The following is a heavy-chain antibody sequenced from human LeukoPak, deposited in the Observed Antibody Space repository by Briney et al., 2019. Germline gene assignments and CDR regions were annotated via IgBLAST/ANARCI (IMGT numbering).Heavy chain of an antibody. J-gene: IGHJ5*02. Sequence: GGSLRLSCGASGFRFESHTMGWVRQAPGKGLEWVAVISYDGSNKYYADSVKGRFTISRDNSKNTLYLQMNSLRAEDTAVYYCAKDGSGWSSELHRWFDPWGQGTLVTVSS. D-gene: IGHD6-19*01. V-gene: IGHV3-30*04. CDR2: ISYDGSNK. CDR1: GFRFESHT. CDR3: AKDGSGWSSELHRWFDP.